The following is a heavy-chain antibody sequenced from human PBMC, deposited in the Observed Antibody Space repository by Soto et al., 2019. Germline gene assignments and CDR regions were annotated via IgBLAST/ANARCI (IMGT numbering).Heavy chain of an antibody. J-gene: IGHJ5*02. CDR2: INSGSTSI. CDR1: GFIFSTYS. V-gene: IGHV3-48*02. CDR3: ARLYSTSTVSRWFDP. D-gene: IGHD6-13*01. Sequence: EVQLVESGGGLVQPGGSLRLSCAASGFIFSTYSMNWVRQAPGKGLEWISFINSGSTSIYYADSVRGRFTISRDNAANSLFLQMNSLRDEDTAVYYCARLYSTSTVSRWFDPWGPGTLVTVSS.